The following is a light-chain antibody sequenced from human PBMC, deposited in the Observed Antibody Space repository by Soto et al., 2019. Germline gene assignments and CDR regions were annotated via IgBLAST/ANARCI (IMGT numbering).Light chain of an antibody. CDR2: RAS. V-gene: IGKV1-5*03. CDR1: QSIDDW. Sequence: DIQMTQSPSTLSASVGDRVTITCRASQSIDDWLAWYHHKPGKAPNLLIYRASSLETVVPLRFSGSGSATEFTLTFSLLQPYHFATSYCQHSTNYSPYTFGQGTRLEIK. J-gene: IGKJ2*01. CDR3: QHSTNYSPYT.